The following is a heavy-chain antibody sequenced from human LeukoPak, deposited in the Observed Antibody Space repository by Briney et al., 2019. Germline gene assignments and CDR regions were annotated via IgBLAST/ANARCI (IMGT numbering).Heavy chain of an antibody. J-gene: IGHJ4*02. Sequence: PSETLSLTCAAYGGSFNDSYWSWIRQSPGKGLEWIGEINHSGTTKYNKSFKSRVTISVDTSKNQFSLRLSSVTAADTAVYYCARGLRITMIDTWGQGTLVTVSS. CDR1: GGSFNDSY. V-gene: IGHV4-34*01. CDR3: ARGLRITMIDT. D-gene: IGHD3-22*01. CDR2: INHSGTT.